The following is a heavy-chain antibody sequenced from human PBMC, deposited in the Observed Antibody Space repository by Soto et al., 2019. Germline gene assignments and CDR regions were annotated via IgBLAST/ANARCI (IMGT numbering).Heavy chain of an antibody. V-gene: IGHV3-30*03. CDR3: ASSIN. CDR2: ISYDGSKK. Sequence: QVQLVESGGGVVQPGRSLRLSCAASGFTFSSYGMHWVRQAPGKGLEWVAVISYDGSKKDYAESVKGRFTISRDNSKNMLYLQMNSLRADDTAVYYCASSINWGQGTLVTVSS. J-gene: IGHJ4*02. CDR1: GFTFSSYG.